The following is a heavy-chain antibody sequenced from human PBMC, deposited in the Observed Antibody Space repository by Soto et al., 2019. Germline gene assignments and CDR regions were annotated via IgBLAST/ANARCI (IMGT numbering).Heavy chain of an antibody. CDR3: AKDWGVYDGSGEFSDYFDY. CDR1: GFTFSADG. Sequence: VQLVQSGGGVVQPGRSLRLSCVASGFTFSADGMHWVRQAPGKGLEWVSAISSDGNKKDYGDSVKGRFTISRDNSKNTLYLQRNSLRAEDTAIYYYAKDWGVYDGSGEFSDYFDYWGQGTLVTVSS. CDR2: ISSDGNKK. D-gene: IGHD3-22*01. V-gene: IGHV3-30*18. J-gene: IGHJ4*02.